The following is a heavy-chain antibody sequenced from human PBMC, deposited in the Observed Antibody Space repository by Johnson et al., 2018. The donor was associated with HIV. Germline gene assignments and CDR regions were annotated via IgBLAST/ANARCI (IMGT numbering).Heavy chain of an antibody. J-gene: IGHJ3*02. D-gene: IGHD2-2*01. V-gene: IGHV3-9*01. CDR2: ISWNSGSI. CDR3: AREDCSSTRCSDWASGAFDI. CDR1: GFTFDDYA. Sequence: VQLVESGGGLVQPGRSLRLSCAASGFTFDDYAMHWVRQAPGKGLEWVSGISWNSGSIGYADSVKGRFTISRDNSKKTLSLQMNSLRPEDTAVYYCAREDCSSTRCSDWASGAFDIWGQGTMVTVS.